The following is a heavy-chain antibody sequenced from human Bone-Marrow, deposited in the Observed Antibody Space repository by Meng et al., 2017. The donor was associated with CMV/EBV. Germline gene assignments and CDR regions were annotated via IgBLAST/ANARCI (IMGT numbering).Heavy chain of an antibody. J-gene: IGHJ6*02. CDR2: MNPNSGNT. D-gene: IGHD2-15*01. CDR1: GYTFTTYD. Sequence: ASVKVSCKASGYTFTTYDINWVRQATGQGLEWMGWMNPNSGNTGYAQKFQGRVTMTRVTSISTAYMELSSLTSDDTAVYYCARTRIEVEPDGTKIKYYNYGMDVWGQGNTVTVSS. V-gene: IGHV1-8*01. CDR3: ARTRIEVEPDGTKIKYYNYGMDV.